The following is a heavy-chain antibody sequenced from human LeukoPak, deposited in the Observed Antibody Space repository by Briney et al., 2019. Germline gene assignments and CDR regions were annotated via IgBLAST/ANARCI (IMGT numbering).Heavy chain of an antibody. Sequence: ASVKVSCKASGYTFTSYYMHWVRQAPGQGREWMGIINPSGGSTSYAQKFQGRVTMTRDTSTSTVYMELSSLRSEDTAVYYCAREYSGWYTPYYYYYGMDVWGQGTTVTVSS. CDR2: INPSGGST. CDR1: GYTFTSYY. CDR3: AREYSGWYTPYYYYYGMDV. D-gene: IGHD6-19*01. J-gene: IGHJ6*02. V-gene: IGHV1-46*01.